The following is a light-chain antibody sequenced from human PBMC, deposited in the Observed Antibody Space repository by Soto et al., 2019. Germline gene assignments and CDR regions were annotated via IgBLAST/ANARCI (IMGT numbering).Light chain of an antibody. CDR3: SSYTSTSTRCV. J-gene: IGLJ1*01. Sequence: QSVLTQPASVSGSPGQSITISCTGTSSDVGRYNYVSWYQQHPGKAPKLVIYEVSNRPSGVSNRFSGSKSGNTASLTISGLQTEDEADYYCSSYTSTSTRCVFGSGTKLTVL. CDR1: SSDVGRYNY. CDR2: EVS. V-gene: IGLV2-14*01.